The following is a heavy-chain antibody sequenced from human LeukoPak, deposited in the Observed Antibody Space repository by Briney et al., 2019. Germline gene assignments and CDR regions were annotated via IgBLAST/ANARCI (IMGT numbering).Heavy chain of an antibody. CDR2: IYYSGST. V-gene: IGHV4-59*08. CDR1: GGSISSYY. CDR3: ARLGGGYGFDY. D-gene: IGHD2-15*01. J-gene: IGHJ4*02. Sequence: SETLSLTCTVSGGSISSYYWSWIRQPPGKGLEWIGYIYYSGSTNYNPSLKSRVTISVDTSKNQFSLKLSSVTAAGTAVYYCARLGGGYGFDYWGQGTLVTVSS.